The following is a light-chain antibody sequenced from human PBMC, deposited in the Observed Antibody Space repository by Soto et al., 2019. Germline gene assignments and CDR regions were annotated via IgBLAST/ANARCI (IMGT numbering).Light chain of an antibody. Sequence: EIVSTQSPGTLSLSPGERATLSCRASQSVSSSYLAWYQQKPGQAPRLLIYGASSRATGIPDRFSGSGSGTDFTLTISRLEPEDFAVYYCQQYGSSPPWYTFGQGTKLEIK. CDR2: GAS. CDR3: QQYGSSPPWYT. J-gene: IGKJ2*01. CDR1: QSVSSSY. V-gene: IGKV3-20*01.